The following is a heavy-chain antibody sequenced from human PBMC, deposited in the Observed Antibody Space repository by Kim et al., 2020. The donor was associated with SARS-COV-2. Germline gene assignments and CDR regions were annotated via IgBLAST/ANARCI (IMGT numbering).Heavy chain of an antibody. CDR1: GFTFSSYD. J-gene: IGHJ6*02. CDR3: ARGYPGGGMDV. Sequence: GGSLRLSCAASGFTFSSYDMHWVRQATGKGLEWVSAIGTAGDTYYPGSVKGRFTISRENAKNSLYLQMNSLRAGDTAVYYCARGYPGGGMDVWGQGTTVTVSS. CDR2: IGTAGDT. V-gene: IGHV3-13*01. D-gene: IGHD5-18*01.